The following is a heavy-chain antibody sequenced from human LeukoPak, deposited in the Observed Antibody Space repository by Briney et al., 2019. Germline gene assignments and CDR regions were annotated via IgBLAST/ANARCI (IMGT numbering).Heavy chain of an antibody. CDR3: QYSGYAVDH. CDR1: GFTFSSYG. D-gene: IGHD5-12*01. Sequence: GGSLRLSCAASGFTFSSYGMHWVRQAPGKGLEGVAVISYDGSNKYYADSVKGRFTISRDNSKNTLYLQMNSLRAEDTAVYYCQYSGYAVDHWGQGTLVTVSS. CDR2: ISYDGSNK. V-gene: IGHV3-30*03. J-gene: IGHJ4*02.